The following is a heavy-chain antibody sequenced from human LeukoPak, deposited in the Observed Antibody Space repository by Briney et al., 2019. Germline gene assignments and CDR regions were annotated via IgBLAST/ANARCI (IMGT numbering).Heavy chain of an antibody. J-gene: IGHJ4*02. D-gene: IGHD3-22*01. V-gene: IGHV3-23*01. Sequence: GGSLRLSCAASGFTFSSYAMSWVRQAPGKGLEWVSAISGSGGSTYYADSVKGRFTISRDNSKNTLYLQMNSLRAEDTAVYYCAKDPYYYDSSGYYASDYFDYWGQGPLVTVSS. CDR2: ISGSGGST. CDR3: AKDPYYYDSSGYYASDYFDY. CDR1: GFTFSSYA.